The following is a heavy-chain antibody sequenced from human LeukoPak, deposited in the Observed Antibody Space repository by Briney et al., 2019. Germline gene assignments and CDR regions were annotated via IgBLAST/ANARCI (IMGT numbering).Heavy chain of an antibody. CDR3: ASYGVDY. Sequence: GGSLGLSCAASGFTVSSNYMSWVRQAPGKGLEWVSVIYSGGSTYYADSVKGRFTISRDNSKNTLYLQMNSLRAEDTAVYYCASYGVDYWGQGTLVTVSS. D-gene: IGHD4-17*01. CDR2: IYSGGST. J-gene: IGHJ4*02. V-gene: IGHV3-66*01. CDR1: GFTVSSNY.